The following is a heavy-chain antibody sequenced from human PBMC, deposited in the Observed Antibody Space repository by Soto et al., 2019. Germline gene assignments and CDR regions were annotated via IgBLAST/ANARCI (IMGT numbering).Heavy chain of an antibody. V-gene: IGHV1-69*06. D-gene: IGHD1-26*01. CDR3: AREGFSGSYFAY. CDR2: IVPIFATA. Sequence: QVQLVQSGAEVKKPGSSMKVSCRASGYTFSDYAISWVRQAPGQGLEWMGGIVPIFATANYAQKFQGRVTITADKSTSTTYMELSSPISEDAAVYFCAREGFSGSYFAYWGQGTLVTVSS. J-gene: IGHJ4*02. CDR1: GYTFSDYA.